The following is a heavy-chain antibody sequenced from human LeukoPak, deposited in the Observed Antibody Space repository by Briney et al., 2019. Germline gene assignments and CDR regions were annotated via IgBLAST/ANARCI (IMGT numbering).Heavy chain of an antibody. CDR3: ARDREGSLGNWFDP. Sequence: GASVTVSFKASGYTFTSYGISWVRQAPGQGLEWMGWISAYNGNTNYAQKLQGRGTMTTDTSTSTAYMELRSLRSDDTAVYYCARDREGSLGNWFDPWGQGTLVTVSS. CDR2: ISAYNGNT. V-gene: IGHV1-18*01. J-gene: IGHJ5*02. D-gene: IGHD3-16*01. CDR1: GYTFTSYG.